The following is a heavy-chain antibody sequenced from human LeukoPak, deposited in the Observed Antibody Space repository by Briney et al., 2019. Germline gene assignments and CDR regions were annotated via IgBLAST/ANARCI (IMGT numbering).Heavy chain of an antibody. Sequence: ASVKVSCKASGDTFTGYYMHWVRQAPGQGLEWMGWINPNSGGTNYAQKFQGRVTMTRDTSISTAYMELSRLRSDDTAVYYCARGRITMVRGVIGPLDYWGQGTLVTVSS. CDR2: INPNSGGT. J-gene: IGHJ4*02. D-gene: IGHD3-10*01. CDR1: GDTFTGYY. CDR3: ARGRITMVRGVIGPLDY. V-gene: IGHV1-2*02.